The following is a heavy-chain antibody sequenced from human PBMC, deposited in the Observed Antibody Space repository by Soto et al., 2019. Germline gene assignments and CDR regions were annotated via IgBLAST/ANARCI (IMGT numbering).Heavy chain of an antibody. CDR1: GFTFSSYW. CDR2: INSDGSST. V-gene: IGHV3-74*01. J-gene: IGHJ3*02. D-gene: IGHD3-3*01. CDR3: ARDSGGDFWSGYYFSTTFDI. Sequence: PGGSLRLSCAASGFTFSSYWMHWVRQAPGKGLVWVSRINSDGSSTSYADSVKGRFTISRDNAKNTLYLQMNSLRAEDTAVYYCARDSGGDFWSGYYFSTTFDIWGQGTMVTVSS.